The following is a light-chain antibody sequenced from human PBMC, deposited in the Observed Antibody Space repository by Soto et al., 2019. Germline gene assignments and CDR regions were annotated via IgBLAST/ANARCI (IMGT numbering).Light chain of an antibody. J-gene: IGKJ2*01. CDR1: QSISSW. CDR3: QQYNSYSQN. V-gene: IGKV1-5*01. Sequence: DIQMTQSPSTLSASVGDRVTITCRASQSISSWLAWYQQKPGKAPKLLIYDASSFESGVPSRFSGSGSGTQFTLPISSLQPDDFATYHCQQYNSYSQNLGHGTKLEIK. CDR2: DAS.